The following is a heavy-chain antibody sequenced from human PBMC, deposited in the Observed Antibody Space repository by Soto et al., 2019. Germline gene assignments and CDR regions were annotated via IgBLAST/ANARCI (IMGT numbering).Heavy chain of an antibody. CDR3: AKALRFTFTTGYYMDV. CDR2: ISGSGST. Sequence: EVQLLESGGGLVQPGGSLRLSCAASGFTVSSYAMSWVRQAPGKGLEWVSVISGSGSTYSADSVQGRFTISRDSSKNTVYLQVTSLRAEDTAVYYCAKALRFTFTTGYYMDVWGRGTTVTVSS. J-gene: IGHJ6*03. V-gene: IGHV3-23*01. CDR1: GFTVSSYA. D-gene: IGHD3-16*01.